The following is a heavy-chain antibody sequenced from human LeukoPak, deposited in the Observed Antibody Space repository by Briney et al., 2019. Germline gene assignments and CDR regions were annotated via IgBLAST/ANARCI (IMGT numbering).Heavy chain of an antibody. CDR3: ARELTGAFDI. CDR1: GGSISSGSYY. D-gene: IGHD3-10*01. V-gene: IGHV4-61*02. CDR2: IYTSGST. J-gene: IGHJ3*02. Sequence: SETLSLTCTVSGGSISSGSYYWSWIRQPAGKGLEWIGRIYTSGSTNYNPSLKSRVTISVDTSKNQFSLKLSSVTAADTAVYYCARELTGAFDIWGQGTMVTVSS.